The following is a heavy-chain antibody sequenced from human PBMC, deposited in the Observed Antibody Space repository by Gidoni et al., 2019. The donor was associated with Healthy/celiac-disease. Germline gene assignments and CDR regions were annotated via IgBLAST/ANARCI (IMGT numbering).Heavy chain of an antibody. V-gene: IGHV1-2*04. J-gene: IGHJ5*02. CDR2: INPNSGGT. D-gene: IGHD6-13*01. CDR1: GYTFTGYY. CDR3: ARDLGGAAAAQPWFDP. Sequence: QVQLVQSGAEVKKPGASVKVSCKASGYTFTGYYMHWVRQAPGQGLEWMGWINPNSGGTNYAQKFQGWVTMTRDTSISTAYMELSRLRSDDTAVYYCARDLGGAAAAQPWFDPWGQGTLVTVSS.